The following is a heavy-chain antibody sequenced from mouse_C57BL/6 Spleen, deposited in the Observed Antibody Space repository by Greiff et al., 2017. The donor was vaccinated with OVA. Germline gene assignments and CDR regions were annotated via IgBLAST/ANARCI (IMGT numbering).Heavy chain of an antibody. CDR2: ISSGSSTI. J-gene: IGHJ1*03. Sequence: EVQRVESGGGLVKPGGSLKLSCAASGFTFSDYGMHWVRQAPEKGLEWVAYISSGSSTIYYADTVKGRFTISRDNAKNTLFLQMTSLRSEDTAMYYCARGTTVVDYWYFDVWGTGTTVTVSS. V-gene: IGHV5-17*01. CDR1: GFTFSDYG. D-gene: IGHD1-1*01. CDR3: ARGTTVVDYWYFDV.